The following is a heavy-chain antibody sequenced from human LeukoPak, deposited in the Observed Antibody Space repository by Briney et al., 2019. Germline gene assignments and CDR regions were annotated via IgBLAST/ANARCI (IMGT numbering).Heavy chain of an antibody. CDR3: SREDIVVVAALMDYFDY. CDR2: IYTSGST. Sequence: SQTLSLTCTVSGGSISSGSYYWSWIRQPPGKGLEWIVRIYTSGSTNYNPSLTSRVTISVDTSKNQFSLKLSSVTAADTAVYYCSREDIVVVAALMDYFDYWGQGTLVTVSS. J-gene: IGHJ4*02. D-gene: IGHD2-15*01. V-gene: IGHV4-61*02. CDR1: GGSISSGSYY.